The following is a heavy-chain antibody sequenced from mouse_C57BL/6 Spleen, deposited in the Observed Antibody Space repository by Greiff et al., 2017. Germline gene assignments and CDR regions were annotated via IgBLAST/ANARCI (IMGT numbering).Heavy chain of an antibody. Sequence: QVQLQQPGAELVKPGASVKMSCKASGYTFTSYWITWVKQRPGQGLEWIGDIYPGSGSTNYNKKFKSKATLTVDTSSSTAYMQLSSLTSEDSAVYYCARVVATDYAMDYWGQGTSVTVSS. CDR1: GYTFTSYW. CDR2: IYPGSGST. CDR3: ARVVATDYAMDY. J-gene: IGHJ4*01. V-gene: IGHV1-55*01. D-gene: IGHD1-1*01.